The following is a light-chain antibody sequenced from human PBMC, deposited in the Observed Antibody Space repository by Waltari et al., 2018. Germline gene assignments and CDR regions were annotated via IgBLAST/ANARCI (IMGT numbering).Light chain of an antibody. J-gene: IGLJ2*01. CDR3: QAWHSSTVV. Sequence: SYELTQPPSVSVSPGQTASITCSGDKLGDKYACWYQQKPGQSPVLVMYQDKKRPGGARERFPGYNSGNTATVTISRTQALDEADYYCQAWHSSTVVFGGGTKLTVL. CDR2: QDK. CDR1: KLGDKY. V-gene: IGLV3-1*01.